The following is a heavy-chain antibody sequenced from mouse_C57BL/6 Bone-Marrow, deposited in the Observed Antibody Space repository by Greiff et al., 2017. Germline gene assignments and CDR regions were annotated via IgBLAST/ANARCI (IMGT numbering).Heavy chain of an antibody. CDR1: GYTFTSYG. D-gene: IGHD1-1*01. CDR3: ARGLITTVEARAY. CDR2: IYPRSGNT. V-gene: IGHV1-81*01. Sequence: VQLQESGAELARPGASVKLSCKASGYTFTSYGISWVKQRTGQGLEWIGEIYPRSGNTYYNEKFKGKATLTADKSSSTAYMELRSLTSEDSAVYFCARGLITTVEARAYWGQGTTLTVSS. J-gene: IGHJ2*01.